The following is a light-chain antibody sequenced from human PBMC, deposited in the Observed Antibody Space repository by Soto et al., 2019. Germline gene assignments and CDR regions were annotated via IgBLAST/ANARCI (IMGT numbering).Light chain of an antibody. Sequence: EIVMTQSPATLSVSPGERATLSCRASQSTSGNLAWYQQKPGQPPRLLIYGASTRVTGVPARISGSGSGTEFTLTIRSLQSEDFEVYYCQQYNDWPRTFGQGTRVEIK. J-gene: IGKJ1*01. CDR2: GAS. CDR1: QSTSGN. V-gene: IGKV3-15*01. CDR3: QQYNDWPRT.